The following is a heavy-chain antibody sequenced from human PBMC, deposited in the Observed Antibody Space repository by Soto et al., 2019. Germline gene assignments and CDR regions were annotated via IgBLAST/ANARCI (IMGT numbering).Heavy chain of an antibody. J-gene: IGHJ4*02. Sequence: QVQLVESGGDLVKPGGSLRLSCAASGFTFSDYYMSWIRQAPGKGLEWISQISISSSQANYADSVKGRFTISRDNAKNSLYLQMNSLRAEDTAVYYCARWGRYSTGWYDYWGQGTLVTVSS. D-gene: IGHD6-19*01. CDR2: ISISSSQA. V-gene: IGHV3-11*05. CDR1: GFTFSDYY. CDR3: ARWGRYSTGWYDY.